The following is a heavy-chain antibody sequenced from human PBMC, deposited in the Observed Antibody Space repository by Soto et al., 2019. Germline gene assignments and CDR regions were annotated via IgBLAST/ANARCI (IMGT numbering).Heavy chain of an antibody. J-gene: IGHJ6*02. CDR2: ISYDGSNK. V-gene: IGHV3-30*18. CDR1: GFTFSSYG. Sequence: GGSLRLSCAASGFTFSSYGMHWVRQAPGKGLEWVAVISYDGSNKYYADSVKGRFTISRDNSKNTLYLQMNSLRAEDTAVYYCAKERGYSYDHYYYGMDVWGQGTTVTVSS. D-gene: IGHD5-18*01. CDR3: AKERGYSYDHYYYGMDV.